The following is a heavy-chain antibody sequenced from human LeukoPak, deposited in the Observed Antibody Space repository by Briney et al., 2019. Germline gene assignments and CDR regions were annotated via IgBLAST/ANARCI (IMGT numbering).Heavy chain of an antibody. Sequence: SGRSLRLSCAASGFLFSSYGMHWVRQAPGKGLEGVAVIWYDGSNQYYADSVKGRFTISRDNSKNTLYLQMNSLRAEDTAVYYCARDYCSSFSCQDYWGQGTLVTVSS. CDR1: GFLFSSYG. D-gene: IGHD2-2*01. CDR3: ARDYCSSFSCQDY. V-gene: IGHV3-33*01. CDR2: IWYDGSNQ. J-gene: IGHJ4*02.